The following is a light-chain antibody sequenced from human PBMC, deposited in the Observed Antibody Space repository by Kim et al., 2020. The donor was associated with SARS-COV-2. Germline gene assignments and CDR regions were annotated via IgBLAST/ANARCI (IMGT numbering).Light chain of an antibody. CDR2: DAS. Sequence: SVGDRVTIPFHASQDISNYLNWYQQKPGKAPKLLIYDASNLETGVPSRFSGSGSGTDFTFTISSLQPEDIATYYCQQYDNLLSITFGQGTRLEIK. CDR3: QQYDNLLSIT. CDR1: QDISNY. J-gene: IGKJ5*01. V-gene: IGKV1-33*01.